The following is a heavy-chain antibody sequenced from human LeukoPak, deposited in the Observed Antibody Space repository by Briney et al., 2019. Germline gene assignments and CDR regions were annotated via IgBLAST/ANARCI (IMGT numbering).Heavy chain of an antibody. CDR3: VRVASRAFDY. CDR2: IYSGTTT. Sequence: GGSLRLSCAASRFTVSSNYMSWVRQAPGKGLEWVSIIYSGTTTYYADSVKGRFTISRDNSKNTLYLQMSSLRAEDTAVYYCVRVASRAFDYWGQGALVTVSS. V-gene: IGHV3-66*01. CDR1: RFTVSSNY. J-gene: IGHJ4*02.